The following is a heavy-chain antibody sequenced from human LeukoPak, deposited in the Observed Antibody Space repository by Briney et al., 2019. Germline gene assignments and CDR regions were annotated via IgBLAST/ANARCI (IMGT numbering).Heavy chain of an antibody. Sequence: GGSLRLSCAASGFTFSSYAMSWVRQAPGKGLEWVSAISGSGGSTYYADSVKGRFTISRDNSKNTLYLQMNSLRAEDTAVYYCAKNSGGSAYYYYGMDVWGQGTTVTVSS. CDR3: AKNSGGSAYYYYGMDV. CDR1: GFTFSSYA. CDR2: ISGSGGST. D-gene: IGHD2-15*01. J-gene: IGHJ6*02. V-gene: IGHV3-23*01.